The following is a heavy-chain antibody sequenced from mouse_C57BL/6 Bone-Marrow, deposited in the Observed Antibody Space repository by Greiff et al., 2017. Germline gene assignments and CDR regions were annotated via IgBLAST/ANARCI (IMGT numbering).Heavy chain of an antibody. Sequence: EVKLVESGGDLVKPGGSLKLSCAASGFTFSSYCMSWVRQTPDKRLEWVGTISSGGSYTYYPPSVKGRFTISRDNATNTLYLQLSSLKSEDAAMYYCASLGFSYAMDYWGQGTSVTVSS. CDR1: GFTFSSYC. CDR2: ISSGGSYT. D-gene: IGHD4-1*01. J-gene: IGHJ4*01. V-gene: IGHV5-6*01. CDR3: ASLGFSYAMDY.